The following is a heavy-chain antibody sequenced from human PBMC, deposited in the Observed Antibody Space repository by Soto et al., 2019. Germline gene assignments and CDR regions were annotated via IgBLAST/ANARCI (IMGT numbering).Heavy chain of an antibody. CDR2: INHSGST. D-gene: IGHD3-22*01. Sequence: SETLSLTCAVYGGSFSCYYWSWIRQPPGKGLEWIGEINHSGSTNYNPSLKSRVTISVDTSKNQFSLKLSSVTAADTAVYYCARGPSXGYYDSSGYYSLHYFDYWGQGTLVTVSS. V-gene: IGHV4-34*01. CDR3: ARGPSXGYYDSSGYYSLHYFDY. J-gene: IGHJ4*02. CDR1: GGSFSCYY.